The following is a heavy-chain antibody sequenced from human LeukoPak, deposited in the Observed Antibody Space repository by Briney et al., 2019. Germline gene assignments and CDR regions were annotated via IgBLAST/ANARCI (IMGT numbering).Heavy chain of an antibody. CDR3: ARVGWTSGT. Sequence: GGSLRLSCAVSGFTFSSYCMNWVRQAPGKGLEWVSYISSSSSTIYYADSVKGRFTISRDNATNSLYLQMNSLRDGDTAVYYCARVGWTSGTWGQGTLVTVSS. D-gene: IGHD2-2*01. V-gene: IGHV3-48*02. CDR2: ISSSSSTI. J-gene: IGHJ5*02. CDR1: GFTFSSYC.